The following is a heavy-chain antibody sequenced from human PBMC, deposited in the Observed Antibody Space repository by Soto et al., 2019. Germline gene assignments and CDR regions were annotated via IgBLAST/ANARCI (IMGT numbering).Heavy chain of an antibody. CDR3: GRDSLNWAFVQQLAHGVISDAFYL. CDR1: GFTFISFG. J-gene: IGHJ3*01. Sequence: GGSLRLSCAASGFTFISFGMHWVRQAPCKGLEWVAVIWYDGSKNYYIDSVKGRFTVSRDHSKNTLYLQIKSLRADDTAVYYCGRDSLNWAFVQQLAHGVISDAFYLWGRGTKVPVSS. V-gene: IGHV3-33*01. CDR2: IWYDGSKN. D-gene: IGHD3-16*02.